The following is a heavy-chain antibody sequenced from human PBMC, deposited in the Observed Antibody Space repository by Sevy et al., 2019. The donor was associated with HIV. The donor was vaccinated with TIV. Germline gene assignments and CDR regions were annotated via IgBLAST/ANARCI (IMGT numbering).Heavy chain of an antibody. CDR1: GFTFSSYA. J-gene: IGHJ4*02. Sequence: GGSLRLSCAASGFTFSSYAMHWVRQAPGKGLEWVAVISYDGSNKYYAHSVKGRFTISRDNSKNTLYLQMNSLRAEDTAVYYCARGGLRFGELWVVFDYWGQGTLVTVSS. CDR2: ISYDGSNK. CDR3: ARGGLRFGELWVVFDY. D-gene: IGHD3-10*01. V-gene: IGHV3-30-3*01.